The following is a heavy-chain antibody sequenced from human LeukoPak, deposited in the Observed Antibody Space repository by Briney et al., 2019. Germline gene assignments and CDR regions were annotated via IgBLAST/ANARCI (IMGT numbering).Heavy chain of an antibody. J-gene: IGHJ6*03. CDR1: GYTFTSYD. Sequence: GASVKVSCKASGYTFTSYDINWVRQATGQGLEWMGWMNPNSGNTGYAQKFQGRVTMTRNTSISTAYMELSSLRSEDTAVYYCARGSPMNSYYCYYMDVWGQGTTVTVSS. CDR3: ARGSPMNSYYCYYMDV. CDR2: MNPNSGNT. V-gene: IGHV1-8*01. D-gene: IGHD1-7*01.